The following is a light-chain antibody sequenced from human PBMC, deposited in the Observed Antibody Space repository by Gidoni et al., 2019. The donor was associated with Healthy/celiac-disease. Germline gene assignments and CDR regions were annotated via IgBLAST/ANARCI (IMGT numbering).Light chain of an antibody. Sequence: DIQLTQSPSFLSASVGDRVTITCRASQGISSYLAWYQQKPGKAPKLMIYAASTLQSLVPSRFSGSGSGTEFTLTISSLQPEDFATYYCQQLNSYPLTFGGGTKVEIK. CDR2: AAS. J-gene: IGKJ4*01. CDR1: QGISSY. V-gene: IGKV1-9*01. CDR3: QQLNSYPLT.